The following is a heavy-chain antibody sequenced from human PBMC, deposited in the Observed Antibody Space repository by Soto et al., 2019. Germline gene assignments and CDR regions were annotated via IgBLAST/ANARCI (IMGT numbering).Heavy chain of an antibody. J-gene: IGHJ4*02. CDR1: GYTFTSYG. V-gene: IGHV1-18*01. D-gene: IGHD2-21*02. CDR3: ARGPRSFTVTFGDFLDF. CDR2: ITPYNGNT. Sequence: GASVKVSCKASGYTFTSYGITWVRQAPGQGPEWMGWITPYNGNTNYAQNFQGRVTMTTDTSTNTAYMELTGLTSDDTAVYYCARGPRSFTVTFGDFLDFWGQGTRVTVSS.